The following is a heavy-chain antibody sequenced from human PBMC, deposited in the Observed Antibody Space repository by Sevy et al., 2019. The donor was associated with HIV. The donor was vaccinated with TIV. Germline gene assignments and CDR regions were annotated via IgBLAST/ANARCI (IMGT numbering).Heavy chain of an antibody. V-gene: IGHV4-59*01. J-gene: IGHJ4*02. CDR2: IYYSGST. D-gene: IGHD6-13*01. Sequence: SETLSLTCTDSGGSINNYFWSWIRQPPGKGLEWIGYIYYSGSTNYNPSLKSRVTISVDTSKTQFSLKLTSVTAADTAVYYCARESIAAIGDFDYWGQGTLVTVSS. CDR1: GGSINNYF. CDR3: ARESIAAIGDFDY.